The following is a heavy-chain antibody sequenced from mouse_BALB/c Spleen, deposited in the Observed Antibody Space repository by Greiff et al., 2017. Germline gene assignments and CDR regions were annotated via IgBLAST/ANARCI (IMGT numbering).Heavy chain of an antibody. V-gene: IGHV5-6-5*01. Sequence: EVQRVESGGGLVKPGGSLKLSCAASGFTFSSYAMSWVRQTPEKRLEWVASISSGGSTYYPDSVKGRFTISRDNARNILYLQMSSLRSEDTAMYYCAKSSITTVVDWYFDVWGAGTTVTVSS. D-gene: IGHD1-1*01. CDR2: ISSGGST. CDR3: AKSSITTVVDWYFDV. J-gene: IGHJ1*01. CDR1: GFTFSSYA.